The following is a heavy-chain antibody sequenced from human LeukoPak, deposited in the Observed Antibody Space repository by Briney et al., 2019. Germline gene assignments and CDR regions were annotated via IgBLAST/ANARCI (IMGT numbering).Heavy chain of an antibody. J-gene: IGHJ4*02. CDR2: IRYDGSNK. D-gene: IGHD5-18*01. Sequence: GGSLRLSCAASGFTFSSYGMHWVPQAPGKGLEWVAFIRYDGSNKYYADSVKGRFTISRDNSKNTLYLQMNSLRAEDTAVYYCAKDPRGLRTGDYWGQGTLVTVSS. CDR1: GFTFSSYG. CDR3: AKDPRGLRTGDY. V-gene: IGHV3-30*02.